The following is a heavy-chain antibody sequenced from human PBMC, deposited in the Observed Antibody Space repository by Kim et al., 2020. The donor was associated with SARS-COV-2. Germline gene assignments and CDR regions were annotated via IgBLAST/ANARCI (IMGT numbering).Heavy chain of an antibody. CDR3: ARDHGYYSTGGMDV. Sequence: GGSLRLSCAASGFPFKSYSFNWVRQAPGRGLECVSYISSSGVTFYADSVKGRFTISRDNAENSLYLQMNSLRDEDTAVYYCARDHGYYSTGGMDVWGQGTTVTVSS. CDR2: ISSSGVT. D-gene: IGHD4-4*01. CDR1: GFPFKSYS. J-gene: IGHJ6*02. V-gene: IGHV3-21*05.